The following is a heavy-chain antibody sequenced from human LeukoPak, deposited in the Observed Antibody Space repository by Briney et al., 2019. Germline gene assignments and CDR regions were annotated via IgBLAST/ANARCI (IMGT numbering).Heavy chain of an antibody. CDR2: INPNSGGT. Sequence: ASVKVSCKASGYTFTDYYMHWVRQAPGQGLEWMGRINPNSGGTNYAQKFQGRVTMTRDTSISTAYMELSRLRSDDTAVYYCARASNIYDSSGYYYTLDYWGQGTLFTVSA. CDR1: GYTFTDYY. V-gene: IGHV1-2*06. J-gene: IGHJ4*02. D-gene: IGHD3-22*01. CDR3: ARASNIYDSSGYYYTLDY.